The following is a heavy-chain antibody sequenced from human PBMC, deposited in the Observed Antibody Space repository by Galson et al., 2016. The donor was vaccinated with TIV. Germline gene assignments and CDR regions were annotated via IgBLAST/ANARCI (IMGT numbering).Heavy chain of an antibody. CDR2: IYPGDLDI. V-gene: IGHV5-51*03. Sequence: QSGAEVKKPGESLKISCKGSGYSFTSYWTGWVRQMPGKGLEWMGIIYPGDLDIRYSASFEGQVTISADKSISTAYLQWSSLKASDTAIYYCAAVPGYSGYDYGWVDRWGQGTLVTVSS. J-gene: IGHJ5*02. D-gene: IGHD5-12*01. CDR3: AAVPGYSGYDYGWVDR. CDR1: GYSFTSYW.